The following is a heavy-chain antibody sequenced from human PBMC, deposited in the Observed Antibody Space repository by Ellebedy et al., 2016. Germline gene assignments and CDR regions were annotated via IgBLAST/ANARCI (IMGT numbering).Heavy chain of an antibody. V-gene: IGHV3-48*04. D-gene: IGHD3-10*01. J-gene: IGHJ4*02. CDR2: ISSSTATV. Sequence: GGSLRLSCAASGFAFNTYNMNWVRQAPGKGLEWVSYISSSTATVYYADSVKGRFSISRDNAKDSLFLQMNSLRADDTAVYYCARDVVSCHGSGSYPDHWGQGTLVTVTS. CDR1: GFAFNTYN. CDR3: ARDVVSCHGSGSYPDH.